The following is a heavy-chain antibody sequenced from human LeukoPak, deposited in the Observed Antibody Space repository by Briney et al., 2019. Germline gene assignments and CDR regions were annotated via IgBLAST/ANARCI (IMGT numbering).Heavy chain of an antibody. CDR3: ARAIFGAALDY. CDR2: IYYSGST. Sequence: SETLSLTCTVSGGSISTYYWSWIRQPPGKGLEWIGYIYYSGSTNYNPSLKSRVTISVDTSKNQFSLKLSSVTAADTAVYYCARAIFGAALDYWGQGTLVTVSS. D-gene: IGHD3-3*01. CDR1: GGSISTYY. J-gene: IGHJ4*02. V-gene: IGHV4-59*08.